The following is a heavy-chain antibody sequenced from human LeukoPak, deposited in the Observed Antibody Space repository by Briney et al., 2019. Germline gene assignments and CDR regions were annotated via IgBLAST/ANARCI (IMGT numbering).Heavy chain of an antibody. CDR1: GYTFTNYD. CDR2: MNPNNGNA. Sequence: ASVKVSCKASGYTFTNYDINWVRQATGQGLEWMGWMNPNNGNAGYAQKFQDKVTMTRDTSISTAYMELSSLRSEDTAIYYCARGAWYNSAYTALHYFDYWGQGTLVTVSS. J-gene: IGHJ4*02. D-gene: IGHD6-19*01. V-gene: IGHV1-8*01. CDR3: ARGAWYNSAYTALHYFDY.